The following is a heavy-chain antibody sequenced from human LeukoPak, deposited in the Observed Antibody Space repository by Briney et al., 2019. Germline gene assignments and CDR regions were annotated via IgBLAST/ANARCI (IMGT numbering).Heavy chain of an antibody. Sequence: GASVKVSCKASGGTFSSYAISWVRQAPGQGLEWMGGIIPIFGTANYAQKFQGRVTITTDESTSTAYMELSSLRSEDTAVYYCARAKGSYDFWSGSYYYYMDVWGKGTTVTVSS. V-gene: IGHV1-69*05. CDR3: ARAKGSYDFWSGSYYYYMDV. CDR1: GGTFSSYA. D-gene: IGHD3-3*01. CDR2: IIPIFGTA. J-gene: IGHJ6*03.